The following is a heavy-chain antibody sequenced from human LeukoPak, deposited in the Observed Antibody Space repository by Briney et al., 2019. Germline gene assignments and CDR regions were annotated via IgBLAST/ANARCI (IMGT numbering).Heavy chain of an antibody. Sequence: GGSLRLSCAASGFTFSSYAMSWVRQAPGKGLEWVSAISGSGGSTYYADSVKGRFTISRDNSKNTLYLQMNSLRAEDTAVYYCARTLGLLFWNFDYWGQGTLVTVSS. J-gene: IGHJ4*02. CDR3: ARTLGLLFWNFDY. CDR2: ISGSGGST. CDR1: GFTFSSYA. D-gene: IGHD3-3*01. V-gene: IGHV3-23*01.